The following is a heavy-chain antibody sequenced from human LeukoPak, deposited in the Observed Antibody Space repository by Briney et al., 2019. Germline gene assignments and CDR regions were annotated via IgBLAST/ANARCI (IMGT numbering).Heavy chain of an antibody. CDR2: ISWNSGSI. V-gene: IGHV3-9*01. Sequence: GRSLRLSCAASGFTFDDYAMHWVRQAPGKGLEWVSGISWNSGSIGYADSVKGRFTISRDNAKNSLYLQMNSLRAEDTAVYYCARTEWELLTGPFDYWGQGTLVTVSS. CDR1: GFTFDDYA. CDR3: ARTEWELLTGPFDY. D-gene: IGHD1-26*01. J-gene: IGHJ4*02.